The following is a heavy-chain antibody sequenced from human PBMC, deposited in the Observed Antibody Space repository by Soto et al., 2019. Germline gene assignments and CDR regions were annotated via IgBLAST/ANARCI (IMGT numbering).Heavy chain of an antibody. CDR1: GGTFSSYA. Sequence: QVQLVQSGAEVKKPGSSVKVSCKASGGTFSSYAISWVRQAPGQGLEWMGGIIPIFGTANYAQKFQGRVTITADKYTSTAYMELSSLRSEDTAVYYCARDASLAAAGTTPLGPWGQGTLVTVSS. CDR3: ARDASLAAAGTTPLGP. D-gene: IGHD6-13*01. V-gene: IGHV1-69*06. CDR2: IIPIFGTA. J-gene: IGHJ5*02.